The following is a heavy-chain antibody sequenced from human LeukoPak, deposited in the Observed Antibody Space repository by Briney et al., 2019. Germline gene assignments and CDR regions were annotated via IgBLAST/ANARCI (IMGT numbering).Heavy chain of an antibody. CDR1: GYSFTDYW. Sequence: GESLKISCKGSGYSFTDYWIGWVRQMPGKGLELMGVIYPGDSATRYSPSFQGQVAISVDKSISTAYLQWSSLKASDTAMYYCASSPGLGYCSGGSCYSGWDAFDIWGQGTMVTVSS. D-gene: IGHD2-15*01. CDR2: IYPGDSAT. CDR3: ASSPGLGYCSGGSCYSGWDAFDI. V-gene: IGHV5-51*01. J-gene: IGHJ3*02.